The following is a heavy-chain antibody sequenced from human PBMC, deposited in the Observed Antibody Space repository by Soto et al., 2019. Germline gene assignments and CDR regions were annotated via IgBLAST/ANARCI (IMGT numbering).Heavy chain of an antibody. CDR2: ISGSGGST. CDR1: EFTFSSYA. J-gene: IGHJ3*02. CDR3: AKDIVVVPAALDAFDI. D-gene: IGHD2-2*01. Sequence: GGSLRLSCAASEFTFSSYAMSWVRQAPGKGLEWVSSISGSGGSTYYADSVRGRFTISRDKSKNTLYLQMNTLRAEDTAVYYCAKDIVVVPAALDAFDIWGQGTMVTVSS. V-gene: IGHV3-23*01.